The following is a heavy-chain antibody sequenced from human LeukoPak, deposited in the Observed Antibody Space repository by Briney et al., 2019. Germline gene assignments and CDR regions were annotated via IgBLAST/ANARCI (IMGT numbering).Heavy chain of an antibody. D-gene: IGHD3-10*02. CDR3: AERGITMIGGV. CDR1: GFTFSSYW. V-gene: IGHV3-74*01. CDR2: INSDGSST. J-gene: IGHJ6*04. Sequence: GGSLRLSCAASGFTFSSYWMHWVRQPPGKGLVWVSRINSDGSSTSYADSVKGRFTTSRDNAKNSLYLQMNSLIAEDTAVYYCAERGITMIGGVWGKGTTVTISS.